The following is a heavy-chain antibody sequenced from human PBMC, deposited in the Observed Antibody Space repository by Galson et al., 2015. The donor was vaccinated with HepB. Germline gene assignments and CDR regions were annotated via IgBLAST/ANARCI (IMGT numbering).Heavy chain of an antibody. D-gene: IGHD6-13*01. CDR1: GYTLTRYA. CDR2: INTNTGNP. V-gene: IGHV7-4-1*02. J-gene: IGHJ4*02. CDR3: ARDVAAADIYYFDY. Sequence: SVKVSCKASGYTLTRYAMNWVRQAPGQGLEWMGWINTNTGNPTYAQGFTGRFVFSLDTSVSTAYLRISSLKAEDTAVYYCARDVAAADIYYFDYWGQGTLVTVSS.